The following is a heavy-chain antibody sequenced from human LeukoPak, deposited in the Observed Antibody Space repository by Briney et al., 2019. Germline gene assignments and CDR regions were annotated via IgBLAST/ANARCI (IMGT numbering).Heavy chain of an antibody. CDR2: INPSGGST. D-gene: IGHD6-13*01. CDR1: GYTFTSYY. Sequence: ASVKVSCKASGYTFTSYYMHWVRQAPGQGLEWMGIINPSGGSTSYAQKFQGRVTMTRDTSTSTVHMELSSLRSEDTAVYYCARDPSWGQQLGHFDYWGQGTLVTVSS. V-gene: IGHV1-46*01. J-gene: IGHJ4*02. CDR3: ARDPSWGQQLGHFDY.